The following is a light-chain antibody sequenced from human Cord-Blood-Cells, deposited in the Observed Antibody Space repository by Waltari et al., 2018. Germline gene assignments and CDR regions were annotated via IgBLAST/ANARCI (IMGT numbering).Light chain of an antibody. CDR2: GNS. J-gene: IGLJ3*02. CDR3: QSYDSSLSGSV. V-gene: IGLV1-40*01. Sequence: QSVLTHPPSVPWAPAQRCTISCTGIRSNIGPGYNVHSYHLLPAPAIKLLIYGNSNRPSGVPDRFSGSKSGTSASLAITGLQAEDEADYYCQSYDSSLSGSVFGGGTKLTVL. CDR1: RSNIGPGYN.